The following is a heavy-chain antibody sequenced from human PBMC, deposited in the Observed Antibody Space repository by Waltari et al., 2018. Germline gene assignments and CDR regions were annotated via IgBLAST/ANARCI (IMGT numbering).Heavy chain of an antibody. V-gene: IGHV3-30*04. D-gene: IGHD3-10*01. CDR2: MSYDASMA. Sequence: QVQLVESGGGVVQPGTSLRLSCAASGFTFSTYAMHWVRQAPGKGLEWVAFMSYDASMAADADSVKGRFSFSRDKSRSALNLQMDSLGAEDTAVYYGAGGRYLRAGRPYLVDYWGQGTLVTGAS. CDR3: AGGRYLRAGRPYLVDY. J-gene: IGHJ4*02. CDR1: GFTFSTYA.